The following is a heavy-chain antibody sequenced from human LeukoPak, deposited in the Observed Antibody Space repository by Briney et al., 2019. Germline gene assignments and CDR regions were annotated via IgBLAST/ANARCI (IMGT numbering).Heavy chain of an antibody. CDR3: ASGGGMGAFDI. J-gene: IGHJ3*02. V-gene: IGHV4-59*01. D-gene: IGHD3-16*01. CDR1: GGSFSGYY. Sequence: PSETLSLTCAVYGGSFSGYYWSWIRQPPGKGLEWIGYIYYSGSTNYNPSLKSRVTISVDTSKNQFSLKLRSVTAADTAVYYCASGGGMGAFDIWGQGTMVTVSS. CDR2: IYYSGST.